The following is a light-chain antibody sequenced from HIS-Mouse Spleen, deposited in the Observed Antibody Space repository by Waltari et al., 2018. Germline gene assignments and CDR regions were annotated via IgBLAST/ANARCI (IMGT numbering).Light chain of an antibody. Sequence: QSALTQPASVSGSPGPSITISCPGSSSDVGGSNYVSWYQQHPGKAPKLMIYDVSNLPSGVSNRFSGSKSGNTASLTISGLQAEDEADYYCSSYTSSSTLVFGGGTKLTVL. CDR2: DVS. V-gene: IGLV2-14*03. CDR3: SSYTSSSTLV. J-gene: IGLJ3*02. CDR1: SSDVGGSNY.